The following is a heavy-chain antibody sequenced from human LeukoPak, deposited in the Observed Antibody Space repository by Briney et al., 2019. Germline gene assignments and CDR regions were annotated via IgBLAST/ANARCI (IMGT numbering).Heavy chain of an antibody. V-gene: IGHV3-30*18. J-gene: IGHJ6*03. CDR3: AKDLMTTILSVYMDV. CDR1: GFTFSSYG. CDR2: ISYDGSNK. D-gene: IGHD3-3*01. Sequence: PGGSLRLSCAASGFTFSSYGMHWVRQAPGKGLEWVAVISYDGSNKYYADSVKGRFTISRDNSKNTLYLQMNSLRAEDTAVYYCAKDLMTTILSVYMDVWGKGTTVTVSS.